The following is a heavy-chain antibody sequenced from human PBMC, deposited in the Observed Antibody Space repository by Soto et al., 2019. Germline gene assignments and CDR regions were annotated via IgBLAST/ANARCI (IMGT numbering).Heavy chain of an antibody. CDR3: ERSGYSFAWGY. CDR1: GFLVNSAY. CDR2: INSDGST. Sequence: EVQLVESGGGLIPPGGSLRLSCAASGFLVNSAYMTWVRQATGKGLEWLSMINSDGSTLYAESVKGRFTISRDNSKHRLDLQMNSLRAEDTAMYYCERSGYSFAWGYWGQGTLVIVTS. V-gene: IGHV3-53*01. D-gene: IGHD5-18*01. J-gene: IGHJ4*02.